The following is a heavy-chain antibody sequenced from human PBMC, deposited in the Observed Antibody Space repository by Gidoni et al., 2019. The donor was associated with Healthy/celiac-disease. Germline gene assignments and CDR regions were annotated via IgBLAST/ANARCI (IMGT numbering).Heavy chain of an antibody. CDR3: SKDKDLMTTVTMGGDY. J-gene: IGHJ4*02. V-gene: IGHV3-30*18. CDR1: GFTFLRYG. CDR2: RTDNGSKK. D-gene: IGHD4-17*01. Sequence: QVQLVESVGGVVQPGWSLILSCAASGFTFLRYGMHWVRQAPGKGLWWVAVRTDNGSKKSYADSVKGRFTISRDNSKKTLYLQMNSLRAEDTAVYYCSKDKDLMTTVTMGGDYWGQGTLVTVSS.